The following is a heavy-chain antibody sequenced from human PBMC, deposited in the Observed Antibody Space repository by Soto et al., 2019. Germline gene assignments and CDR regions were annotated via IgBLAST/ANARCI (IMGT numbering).Heavy chain of an antibody. CDR3: ARANRRIAVAGPLDY. Sequence: QVQLVQSGAEVKKPGSSVKVSCEAAGGTFSSYAISWVRQAPGQGLAWMGGIIPIFGTANYAQKFQGRVTITADESTSTAYMELSSLRSEHTAVYYCARANRRIAVAGPLDYWGQGTLVTVSS. CDR2: IIPIFGTA. CDR1: GGTFSSYA. D-gene: IGHD6-19*01. J-gene: IGHJ4*02. V-gene: IGHV1-69*01.